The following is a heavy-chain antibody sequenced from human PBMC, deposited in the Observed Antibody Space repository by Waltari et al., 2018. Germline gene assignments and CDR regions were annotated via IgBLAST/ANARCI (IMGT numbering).Heavy chain of an antibody. Sequence: QVQLQESGPGLVKPSETLSLICVVSGYSISSGSYWGWIRQPPGKGLAWSGSIYHSGSTHYHPSLQSRVTISVDTAKNQFSLKLNSVTASDTAVYYCARDDKAVSGPYFDYWGQGTLVTVSS. V-gene: IGHV4-38-2*02. CDR1: GYSISSGSY. J-gene: IGHJ4*02. CDR2: IYHSGST. CDR3: ARDDKAVSGPYFDY. D-gene: IGHD6-13*01.